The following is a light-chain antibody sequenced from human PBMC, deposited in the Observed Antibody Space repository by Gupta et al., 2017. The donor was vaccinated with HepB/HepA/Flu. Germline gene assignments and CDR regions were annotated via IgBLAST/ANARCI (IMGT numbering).Light chain of an antibody. Sequence: QSALTTPPSVSGSPGQSVNISCTGTSSHIGSYNRVSWYQQSPGTAPKLIIYEVDNRPSGVPDRFSGSKSGNTASLTISGLQTEDEADYYCSSYTTSSTYVFGIGTKVTVL. CDR2: EVD. CDR1: SSHIGSYNR. V-gene: IGLV2-18*02. J-gene: IGLJ1*01. CDR3: SSYTTSSTYV.